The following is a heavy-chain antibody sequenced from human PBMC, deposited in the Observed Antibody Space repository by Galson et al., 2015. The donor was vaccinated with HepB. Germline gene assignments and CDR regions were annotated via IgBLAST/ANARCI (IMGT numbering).Heavy chain of an antibody. CDR3: AKDVDASSRYRPFDY. Sequence: SLRLSCAASGFTFSMYAMSWVRQAPGKGLEWVSTIGGGGSTTYYADSVKGRFTISRDNSKNTLYLQMNSLRAEDTAVYYCAKDVDASSRYRPFDYWGQGTLVTVSS. J-gene: IGHJ4*02. CDR2: IGGGGSTT. D-gene: IGHD6-13*01. V-gene: IGHV3-23*01. CDR1: GFTFSMYA.